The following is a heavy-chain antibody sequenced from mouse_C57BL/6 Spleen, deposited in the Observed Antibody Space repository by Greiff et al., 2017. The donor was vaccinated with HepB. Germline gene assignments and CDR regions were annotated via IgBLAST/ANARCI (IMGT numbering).Heavy chain of an antibody. CDR2: INPNNGGT. D-gene: IGHD2-3*01. CDR1: GYTFTDYY. V-gene: IGHV1-26*01. CDR3: AREGDGIPWFAY. Sequence: EVQLQQSGPELVKPGASVKISCKASGYTFTDYYMNWVKQSHGKSLEWIGDINPNNGGTSYNQKFKGKATLTVDKSSSTAYMELRSLTSEDSAVYYCAREGDGIPWFAYWGQGTLVTVSA. J-gene: IGHJ3*01.